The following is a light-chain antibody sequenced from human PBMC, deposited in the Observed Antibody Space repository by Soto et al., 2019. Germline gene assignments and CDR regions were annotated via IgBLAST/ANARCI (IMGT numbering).Light chain of an antibody. CDR3: QQLNRYPLP. J-gene: IGKJ1*01. Sequence: DIQLTQSPSFLSASVGDRVTITCRASQGISSYLAWYQQKPGKAPKLLIYAASTLQSGVPSRFSGSGSGTEFTLTISSLQPEDFATYYCQQLNRYPLPCGQGTKVEIK. CDR1: QGISSY. V-gene: IGKV1-9*01. CDR2: AAS.